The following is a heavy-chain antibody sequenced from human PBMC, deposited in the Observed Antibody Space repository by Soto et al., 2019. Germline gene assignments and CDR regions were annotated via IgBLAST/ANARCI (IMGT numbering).Heavy chain of an antibody. Sequence: EVQLVESGGGLVQPGGSLRLSCAASGFTVSSNYMSWVRQAPGKGLEWVSVIYSGGSTYYADSVKGRFTISRHNSKNTLYLQMNSLRAEDTAVYYCAREGEGGYDSPTYYYYGMDVWGQGTTVTVSS. CDR3: AREGEGGYDSPTYYYYGMDV. V-gene: IGHV3-53*04. J-gene: IGHJ6*02. CDR2: IYSGGST. CDR1: GFTVSSNY. D-gene: IGHD5-12*01.